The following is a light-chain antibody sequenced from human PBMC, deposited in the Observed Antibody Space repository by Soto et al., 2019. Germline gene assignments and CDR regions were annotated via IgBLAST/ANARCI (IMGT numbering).Light chain of an antibody. J-gene: IGKJ2*01. V-gene: IGKV3-20*01. CDR3: QQYGRSSLMFT. CDR2: GAS. CDR1: QSVTSDF. Sequence: EIVLTQSPGTLSLSPGERATLSCRASQSVTSDFLAWYQQKPGQAPRLLIYGASTRAAGVPDRFSGSGSGTDFTLTITRLEPEDFAVYYCQQYGRSSLMFTFRQGTKLGV.